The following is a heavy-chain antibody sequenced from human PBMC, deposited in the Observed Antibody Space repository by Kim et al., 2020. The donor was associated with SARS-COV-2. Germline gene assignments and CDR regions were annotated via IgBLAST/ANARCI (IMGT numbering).Heavy chain of an antibody. CDR1: GFTFSSYW. D-gene: IGHD4-17*01. CDR2: IKQDGSEK. CDR3: ARDTPIYGDYVGGLDY. J-gene: IGHJ4*02. V-gene: IGHV3-7*01. Sequence: GGSLRLSCAASGFTFSSYWMSWVRQAPGKGLEWVANIKQDGSEKYYVDSVKGRFTISRDNAKNSLYLQMNSLRAEDTAVYYCARDTPIYGDYVGGLDYWGQGTLVTVSS.